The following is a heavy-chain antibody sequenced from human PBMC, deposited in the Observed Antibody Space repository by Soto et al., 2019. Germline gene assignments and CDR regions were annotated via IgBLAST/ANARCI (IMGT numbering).Heavy chain of an antibody. CDR1: GFTFSSYA. Sequence: GSLRLSCAASGFTFSSYAMHWVRQAPGKGLEWVAVISYDGSNKYYADSVKGRFTISRDNSKNTLYLQMNSLRAEDTAVYYCARDRLDCSSTSCYNPYYDFWSGYYNYYYYGMDVWGQGTTVTV. J-gene: IGHJ6*02. CDR2: ISYDGSNK. D-gene: IGHD3-3*01. CDR3: ARDRLDCSSTSCYNPYYDFWSGYYNYYYYGMDV. V-gene: IGHV3-30-3*01.